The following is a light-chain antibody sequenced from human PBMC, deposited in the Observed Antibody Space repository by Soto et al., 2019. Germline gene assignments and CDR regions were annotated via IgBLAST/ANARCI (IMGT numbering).Light chain of an antibody. Sequence: DVVMTQSPLSLPVTLGQPASISCRSSQSLIHSDGNTYLSWFQQRPGQSPRRLIYEVSDGDSGVPDRFTGRGSGTDFTMKISRVEAEDVGVYYCMQGTHWPWTFGQGTEVEIK. J-gene: IGKJ1*01. V-gene: IGKV2-30*02. CDR3: MQGTHWPWT. CDR1: QSLIHSDGNTY. CDR2: EVS.